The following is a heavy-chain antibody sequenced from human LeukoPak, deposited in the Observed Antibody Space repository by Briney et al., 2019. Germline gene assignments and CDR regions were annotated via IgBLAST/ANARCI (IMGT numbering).Heavy chain of an antibody. CDR2: INHSGST. V-gene: IGHV4-34*01. D-gene: IGHD1-26*01. J-gene: IGHJ6*03. Sequence: PSETLSLTCAVYGGSFSGYYWSWIRQPPGKGLEWIGEINHSGSTNYNPSLKSRVTISVDTSKNQFSLKLSSVTAADTAVYYCARDHGAGVPGDYYYYMDVWGKGTTVTVSS. CDR1: GGSFSGYY. CDR3: ARDHGAGVPGDYYYYMDV.